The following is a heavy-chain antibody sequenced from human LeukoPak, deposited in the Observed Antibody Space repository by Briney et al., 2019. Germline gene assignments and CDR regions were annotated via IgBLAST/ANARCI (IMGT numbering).Heavy chain of an antibody. D-gene: IGHD2-21*02. J-gene: IGHJ3*02. CDR2: TNRDGSST. CDR3: ALLVVTAVRIATKGAFDI. V-gene: IGHV3-74*01. CDR1: GLTFSSHW. Sequence: GRSLTLACAPSGLTFSSHWTHWVRHVPGRGRVWVSRTNRDGSSTSYADSEKGRFTSSRDNSKTTLYQQMNSLRAEDTAVYYCALLVVTAVRIATKGAFDIWGQGTMVTVSS.